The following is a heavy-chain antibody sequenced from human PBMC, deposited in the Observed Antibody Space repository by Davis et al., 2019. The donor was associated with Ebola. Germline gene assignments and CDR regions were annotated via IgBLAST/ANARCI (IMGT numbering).Heavy chain of an antibody. J-gene: IGHJ4*02. CDR1: GAYPASSGYY. V-gene: IGHV4-39*01. Sequence: PSQTLSPTCNVYGAYPASSGYYWGFVRQPPGKGLEWIGNIYYTGSTKYNPSLQARVTMSIDTPRDQFALRLHSVTAADTAVYYCARLSPLGTTVDYWGQGILVTVSS. D-gene: IGHD1-7*01. CDR3: ARLSPLGTTVDY. CDR2: IYYTGST.